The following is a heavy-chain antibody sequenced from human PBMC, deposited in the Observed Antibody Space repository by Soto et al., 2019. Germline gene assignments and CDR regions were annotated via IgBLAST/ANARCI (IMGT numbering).Heavy chain of an antibody. J-gene: IGHJ4*02. Sequence: QVQLVESGGGVVQPGRSLRLSCAASGFTFSSYAMHWVRQATGKGLEWVAVISDDGSNRYYADSVKGRFTISRDNSKNTLYLQMNSLRAEDTAVYYCASHYCSSTSCCKSQFDYWGQGTVVTVSS. CDR1: GFTFSSYA. CDR2: ISDDGSNR. CDR3: ASHYCSSTSCCKSQFDY. D-gene: IGHD2-2*01. V-gene: IGHV3-30-3*01.